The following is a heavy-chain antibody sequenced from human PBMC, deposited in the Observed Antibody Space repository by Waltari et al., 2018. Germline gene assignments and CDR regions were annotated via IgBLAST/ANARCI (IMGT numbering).Heavy chain of an antibody. Sequence: QVQLVQSGAEVKKPGSSVKVSCKASGGTFSSYAISWVRQAPGQGLEWMGRIIPICGTANYAQKFQGRVTITADKSTSTAYMELSSLRSEDTAVYYCARHPPVPVIREGFDCWGQGTLVTVSP. V-gene: IGHV1-69*13. CDR1: GGTFSSYA. J-gene: IGHJ4*02. CDR3: ARHPPVPVIREGFDC. D-gene: IGHD4-4*01. CDR2: IIPICGTA.